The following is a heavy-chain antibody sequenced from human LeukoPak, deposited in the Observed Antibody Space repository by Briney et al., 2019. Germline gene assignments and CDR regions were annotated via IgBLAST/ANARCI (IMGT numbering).Heavy chain of an antibody. V-gene: IGHV4-59*01. D-gene: IGHD3-22*01. J-gene: IGHJ5*02. CDR1: GGSISSYY. Sequence: SETLSLTCTVTGGSISSYYRNWIRQSPGKGLGWIGYSDYTGNTKYTPSPKSRVNIAVDMSQNQFSLRLSSVTAADTAVYYCARGSGSYFPYDAWGQGTLVTVSS. CDR2: SDYTGNT. CDR3: ARGSGSYFPYDA.